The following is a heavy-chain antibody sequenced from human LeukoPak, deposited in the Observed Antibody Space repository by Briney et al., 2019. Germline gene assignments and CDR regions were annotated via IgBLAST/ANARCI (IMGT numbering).Heavy chain of an antibody. CDR3: AKAAFSRTSYFDY. Sequence: GGPLRLSCAASGFTFSTYTMSWVRQAPGKGLEWVSAISGSGGNTYYADSVKGRFTISRDNSKNTLYLQMDSLRADDTAVYYCAKAAFSRTSYFDYWGQGTLVTASS. CDR1: GFTFSTYT. D-gene: IGHD3-3*02. J-gene: IGHJ4*02. CDR2: ISGSGGNT. V-gene: IGHV3-23*01.